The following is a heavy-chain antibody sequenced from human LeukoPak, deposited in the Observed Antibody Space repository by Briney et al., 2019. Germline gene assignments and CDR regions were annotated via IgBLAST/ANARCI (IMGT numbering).Heavy chain of an antibody. CDR3: RVARLRVGFDY. CDR1: GGTFISYA. V-gene: IGHV1-18*01. Sequence: ASVKVSCKASGGTFISYAISWVRQAPGQGLEWMGWISAYNGNTNYAQKLQGRVTMTTDTSTSTAYMELRSLRSDDTAVYYCRVARLRVGFDYWGQGTLVTVSS. CDR2: ISAYNGNT. J-gene: IGHJ4*02. D-gene: IGHD5-12*01.